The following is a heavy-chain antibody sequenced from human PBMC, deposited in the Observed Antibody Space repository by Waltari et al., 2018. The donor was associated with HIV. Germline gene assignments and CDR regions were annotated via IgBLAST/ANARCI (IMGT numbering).Heavy chain of an antibody. V-gene: IGHV3-48*03. J-gene: IGHJ2*01. CDR1: GFTFSSYE. Sequence: EVKLVESGGGLVQPGGSVRLSCAASGFTFSSYEMNWVRQAPGKGQEWISYISSSGSSIYYAYSVKGRFTISRDNGKKSLYLQMNILRAEDTAVYYCAKVREKQLWLRNWDFDLWGRGTLVTVSS. CDR3: AKVREKQLWLRNWDFDL. CDR2: ISSSGSSI. D-gene: IGHD5-18*01.